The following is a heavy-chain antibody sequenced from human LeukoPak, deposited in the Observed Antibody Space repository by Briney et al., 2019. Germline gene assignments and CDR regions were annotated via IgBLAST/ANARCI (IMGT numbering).Heavy chain of an antibody. CDR3: ARGTTVTTNFDY. Sequence: SGGSLRLSCAASGFTFSDYYMSWIRQAPGKGLERVSYISSSGSTIYYADSVKGRFTISRDNAKNSLYLQMNSLRAEDTAVYYCARGTTVTTNFDYWGQGTLVTVSS. CDR2: ISSSGSTI. D-gene: IGHD4-17*01. J-gene: IGHJ4*02. CDR1: GFTFSDYY. V-gene: IGHV3-11*01.